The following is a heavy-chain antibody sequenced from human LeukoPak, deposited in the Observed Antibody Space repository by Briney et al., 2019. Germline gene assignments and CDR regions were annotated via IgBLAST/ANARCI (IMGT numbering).Heavy chain of an antibody. CDR3: ASYDNSGYQNAY. CDR2: TRNKANSYTT. V-gene: IGHV3-72*01. Sequence: GGSLRLSCAASGFTFSDHYMDWVRQAPGKGLEWVGRTRNKANSYTTEYAASGKGRFTIAKAHSKNSLYLQMNSLKTEDTAVYYGASYDNSGYQNAYWGQGTLVTVSS. D-gene: IGHD3-22*01. CDR1: GFTFSDHY. J-gene: IGHJ4*02.